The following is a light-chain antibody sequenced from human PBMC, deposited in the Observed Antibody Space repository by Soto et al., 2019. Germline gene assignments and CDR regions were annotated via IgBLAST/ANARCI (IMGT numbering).Light chain of an antibody. CDR3: QQANNFPLT. J-gene: IGKJ4*01. CDR2: AAS. Sequence: DIQMTQSPSSVSASVGDTVSITCRASQGINNWLEWYQQKPGKAPQVLIYAASSLQSGVPSRFSGSGFGTDFTLTLTSLQPEDFATYFCQQANNFPLTFGGGTKIEIK. V-gene: IGKV1-12*01. CDR1: QGINNW.